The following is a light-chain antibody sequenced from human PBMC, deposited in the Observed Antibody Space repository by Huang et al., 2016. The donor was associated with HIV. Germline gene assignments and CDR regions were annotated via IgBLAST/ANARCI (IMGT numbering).Light chain of an antibody. CDR1: QNIGNN. CDR2: GAS. CDR3: QQYNEWLLT. V-gene: IGKV3-15*01. J-gene: IGKJ4*01. Sequence: EIVMTQSPATLCVSPGERATLSCRASQNIGNNLAWYQQKPGQAPRLLINGASTRATGIPARFSGSGSGTEFTLTISSLQSEDFAVFYCQQYNEWLLTFGGGTKVEIK.